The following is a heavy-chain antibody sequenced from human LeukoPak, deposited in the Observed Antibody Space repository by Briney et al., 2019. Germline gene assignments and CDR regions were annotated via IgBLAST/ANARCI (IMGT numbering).Heavy chain of an antibody. CDR1: GLTLSSYW. J-gene: IGHJ4*02. V-gene: IGHV3-74*01. CDR2: IKTDGSRT. CDR3: AREMRGSNSEDY. Sequence: PGGSLRLSCAASGLTLSSYWMHWVRQAQGEGLGWVSRIKTDGSRTSYADSVKGRFTISRDNAKNTLYLQMNSLRAEDTAVYYCAREMRGSNSEDYWGQGTLVTVSS. D-gene: IGHD4-23*01.